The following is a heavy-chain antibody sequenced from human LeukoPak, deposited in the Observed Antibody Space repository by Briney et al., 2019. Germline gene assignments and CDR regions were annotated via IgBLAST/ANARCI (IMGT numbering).Heavy chain of an antibody. CDR3: ARGAVVVPAAKGFDY. J-gene: IGHJ4*02. CDR2: IYYSGST. Sequence: PSETLSLTCTVSGGSISSYYWSWIRQPPGKGLEWIGYIYYSGSTNYNPSLKSRVTISVDTSKNQFSLKLSSVTAADTAVYYCARGAVVVPAAKGFDYWGQGTLVTVSS. V-gene: IGHV4-59*01. CDR1: GGSISSYY. D-gene: IGHD2-2*01.